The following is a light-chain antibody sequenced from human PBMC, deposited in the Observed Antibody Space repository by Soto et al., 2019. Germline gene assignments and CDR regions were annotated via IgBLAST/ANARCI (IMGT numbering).Light chain of an antibody. CDR1: TRDIAGYNY. Sequence: QSVLTQPASVSGSLGQSITISCTGTTRDIAGYNYISWYQQLPGKAPKLMIYQVTIRPSGISNRFSGSKSGNTASLIISGLQAEDGADYYCTSFSSSTSLYVLGTGTKVTVL. V-gene: IGLV2-14*01. J-gene: IGLJ1*01. CDR3: TSFSSSTSLYV. CDR2: QVT.